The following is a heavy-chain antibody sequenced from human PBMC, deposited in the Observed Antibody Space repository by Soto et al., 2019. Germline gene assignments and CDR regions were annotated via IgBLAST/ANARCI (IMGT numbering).Heavy chain of an antibody. V-gene: IGHV3-23*01. CDR2: ISGSGAYT. Sequence: GGSLRLSCAASGFSFSNYAMSWVRQAPGKGLEWVSTISGSGAYTYYADSVKGRFTISRDNSKNTLYLQMSTLRAEDTALYYSAKSSPIGVYYFDYWGQGTLVTVSS. D-gene: IGHD3-3*01. CDR3: AKSSPIGVYYFDY. J-gene: IGHJ4*02. CDR1: GFSFSNYA.